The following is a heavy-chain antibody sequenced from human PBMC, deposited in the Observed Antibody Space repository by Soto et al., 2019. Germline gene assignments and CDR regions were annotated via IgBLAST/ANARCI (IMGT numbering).Heavy chain of an antibody. D-gene: IGHD6-13*01. CDR1: GGSISSXGYY. J-gene: IGHJ4*02. CDR2: IYYSGST. Sequence: QVQLQESGPGLVKPSQTLSLTCTVSGGSISSXGYYXNWIRQHPGKGLEWIGYIYYSGSTYYNPSLRSRVTISADTSENQFSLKLSSVNAADTAVYFCAGGYRQSGYSSSWVFDYWGQGTLVNVSS. CDR3: AGGYRQSGYSSSWVFDY. V-gene: IGHV4-31*03.